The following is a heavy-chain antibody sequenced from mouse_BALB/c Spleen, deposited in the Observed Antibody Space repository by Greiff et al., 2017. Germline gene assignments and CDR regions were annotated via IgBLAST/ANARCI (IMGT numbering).Heavy chain of an antibody. J-gene: IGHJ4*01. V-gene: IGHV1-77*01. CDR1: GYTFTDYV. D-gene: IGHD1-1*01. CDR3: AREYYGSSYGAMDY. CDR2: IYPGSGST. Sequence: VHLVESGPELVKPGASVKMSCKASGYTFTDYVISWVKQRTGQGLEWIGEIYPGSGSTYYNEKFKGKATLTADKSSNTAYMQLSSLTSEDSAVYFCAREYYGSSYGAMDYWGQGTSVTVSS.